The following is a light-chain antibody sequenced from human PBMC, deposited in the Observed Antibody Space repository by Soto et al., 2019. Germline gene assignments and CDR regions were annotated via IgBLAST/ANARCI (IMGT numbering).Light chain of an antibody. CDR1: SSNIGAGYD. CDR3: QSYDNSLTYV. Sequence: QPVLTQPPSVSGAPGQSITISCTGSSSNIGAGYDVHWYQQVPGTAPKLLIYGNNNRASGVPDRFSVSKSGTSASLAISGVQAEDEADYYCQSYDNSLTYVFGSGTKVTVL. V-gene: IGLV1-40*01. CDR2: GNN. J-gene: IGLJ1*01.